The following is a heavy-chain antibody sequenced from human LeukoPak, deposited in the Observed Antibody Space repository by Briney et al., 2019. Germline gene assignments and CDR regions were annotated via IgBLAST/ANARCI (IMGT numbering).Heavy chain of an antibody. Sequence: PSETLSLTCTVSGASISSYYWSWIRQPPGKGLEWIGYIYYSGSTNYNPSLKSRVTISVDTSKNQFSLKLSSVTAADTAVYYCARAPYYDILTGYWSDWGQGTLVTVSS. D-gene: IGHD3-9*01. CDR2: IYYSGST. J-gene: IGHJ4*02. CDR1: GASISSYY. CDR3: ARAPYYDILTGYWSD. V-gene: IGHV4-59*01.